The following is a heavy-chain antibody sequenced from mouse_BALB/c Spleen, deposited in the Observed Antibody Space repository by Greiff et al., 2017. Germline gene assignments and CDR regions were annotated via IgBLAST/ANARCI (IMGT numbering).Heavy chain of an antibody. CDR2: ISYSGST. CDR1: GDSFTSGY. CDR3: ARGATVVPVDFDY. J-gene: IGHJ2*01. V-gene: IGHV3-8*02. D-gene: IGHD1-1*01. Sequence: EVHLVESGPSLVQPSQTLSLTCSVTGDSFTSGYWNWIRQFPGNKLEYMGYISYSGSTYYTPSLKSRISITRDTSKNQYYLQLNAVTTEDTATSYCARGATVVPVDFDYWGQGTTLTVSS.